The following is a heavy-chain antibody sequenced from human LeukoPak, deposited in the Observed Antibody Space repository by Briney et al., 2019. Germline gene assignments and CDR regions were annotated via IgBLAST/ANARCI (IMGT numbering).Heavy chain of an antibody. J-gene: IGHJ4*02. D-gene: IGHD3-22*01. Sequence: GGSLRLSCAASGFTFSIFWMSWVRQAPGKGLEWVANIKQDGSAKYYVDSVKGRFTIPRDNARNSLYLEMNNLRAEDTAIYYCATSYDSSGNNWGQGTLATVSS. CDR3: ATSYDSSGNN. CDR1: GFTFSIFW. CDR2: IKQDGSAK. V-gene: IGHV3-7*01.